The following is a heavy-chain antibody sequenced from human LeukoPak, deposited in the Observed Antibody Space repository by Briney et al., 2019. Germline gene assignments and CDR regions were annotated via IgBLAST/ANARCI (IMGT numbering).Heavy chain of an antibody. V-gene: IGHV1-2*02. CDR2: INPNSGGT. J-gene: IGHJ5*02. Sequence: ASVKVSCKASGYTFTGYYMHWVRQAPGQGLEWMGWINPNSGGTNYAQKFQGRVTITADESTSTAYMELSSLRSEDTAVYYCARDNYLLPGIAAADDPNWFDPWGQGTLVTVSS. CDR3: ARDNYLLPGIAAADDPNWFDP. CDR1: GYTFTGYY. D-gene: IGHD6-13*01.